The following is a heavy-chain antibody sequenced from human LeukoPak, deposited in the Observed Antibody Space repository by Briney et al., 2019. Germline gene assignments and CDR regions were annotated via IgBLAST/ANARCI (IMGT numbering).Heavy chain of an antibody. D-gene: IGHD3-3*01. CDR3: AVDFWSGYSNYYYGMDV. J-gene: IGHJ6*02. CDR1: GYTFTSYY. CDR2: INPSGGST. V-gene: IGHV1-46*01. Sequence: ASVKVSCKASGYTFTSYYMHWVRQAPGQGLEWMGIINPSGGSTSYAQKFQGRVTMTTDTSTSTAYMELRSLRSDDTAVYYCAVDFWSGYSNYYYGMDVWGQGTTVTVSS.